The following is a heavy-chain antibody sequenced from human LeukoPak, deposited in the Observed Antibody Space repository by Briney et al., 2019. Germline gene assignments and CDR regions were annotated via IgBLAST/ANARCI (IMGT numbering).Heavy chain of an antibody. CDR1: GGSISSGGYY. V-gene: IGHV4-31*03. D-gene: IGHD2-2*01. Sequence: SETLSLTCTVSGGSISSGGYYWSWIRQHPRKGLEWIGYIYYSGSTYYNPSLKSRVTISVDTSKNQFSLKLSSVTAADTAVYYRARGAGYCSSTSCQNYYYYYGMDVWGQGTTVTVSS. CDR2: IYYSGST. CDR3: ARGAGYCSSTSCQNYYYYYGMDV. J-gene: IGHJ6*02.